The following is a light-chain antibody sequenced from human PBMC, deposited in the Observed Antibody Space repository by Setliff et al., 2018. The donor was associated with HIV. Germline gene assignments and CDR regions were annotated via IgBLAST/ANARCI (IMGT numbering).Light chain of an antibody. V-gene: IGLV2-14*01. CDR1: SSDVGGYNY. CDR3: SSYTSSSTYVV. CDR2: EVN. Sequence: QSVLAQPASVSGSPGQSITISCTGTSSDVGGYNYVSWYQQHPGKAPKLIIYEVNNRPSGVPNRFSGSKSGNTASLTISRLQAEDEADYYCSSYTSSSTYVVFGGGTQLTVL. J-gene: IGLJ2*01.